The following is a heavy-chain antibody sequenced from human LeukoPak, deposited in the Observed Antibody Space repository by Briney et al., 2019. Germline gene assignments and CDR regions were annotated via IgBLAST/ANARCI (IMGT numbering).Heavy chain of an antibody. J-gene: IGHJ4*02. CDR2: ISAYNGNT. CDR3: AREKWELLHNGAYYFDY. V-gene: IGHV1-18*01. Sequence: ASVKVSCKASGYTFTSYGISWVRQAPGQGLEWMGWISAYNGNTNYAQKLQGRVTMTTDTSTSTAYMELRSLRSDDTAVYYCAREKWELLHNGAYYFDYWGQGTLVTVSS. CDR1: GYTFTSYG. D-gene: IGHD1-26*01.